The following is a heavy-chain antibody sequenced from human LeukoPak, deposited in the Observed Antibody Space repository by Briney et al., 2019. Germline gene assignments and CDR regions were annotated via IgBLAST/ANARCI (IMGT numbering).Heavy chain of an antibody. Sequence: ASVKVSCKASGGTFTSYAISWVRQAPGQGLEWMGGIIPIFGTANYAQKFQGRVTITADESTSTAYMELSSLRSEDSAVYFCAKGTYYYDSSVQDPGVYYYYAMDVWGQGTTVTVSS. CDR2: IIPIFGTA. V-gene: IGHV1-69*13. D-gene: IGHD3-22*01. CDR1: GGTFTSYA. J-gene: IGHJ6*02. CDR3: AKGTYYYDSSVQDPGVYYYYAMDV.